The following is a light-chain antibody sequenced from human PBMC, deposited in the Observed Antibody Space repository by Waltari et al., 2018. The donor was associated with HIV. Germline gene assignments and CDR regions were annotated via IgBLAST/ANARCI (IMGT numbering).Light chain of an antibody. J-gene: IGLJ3*02. CDR2: DAS. CDR1: TGAVSSTHY. Sequence: QAVVTQEPSLTVSPGGTVTLTCGSSTGAVSSTHYPYWLQQKSGQVPKTLIYDASNKHSWTPARFSGSLVGGKAALTFSGAQPEDEAEYYCLLSYSGARWVFGGGTKLTVL. CDR3: LLSYSGARWV. V-gene: IGLV7-46*01.